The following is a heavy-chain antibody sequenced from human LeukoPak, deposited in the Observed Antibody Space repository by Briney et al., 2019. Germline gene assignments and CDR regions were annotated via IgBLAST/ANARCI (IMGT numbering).Heavy chain of an antibody. CDR2: ISSSGNTI. CDR3: ARVKTTVTTLDY. Sequence: PGGSLRLSCAASGFTFSSYEMNWVRQAPGKGLEWISYISSSGNTIYYADSVKGRFTLSRDNAKNSLYLQMNSLRAEDTAVYYCARVKTTVTTLDYWGQGTLVTVSS. D-gene: IGHD4-17*01. CDR1: GFTFSSYE. J-gene: IGHJ4*02. V-gene: IGHV3-48*03.